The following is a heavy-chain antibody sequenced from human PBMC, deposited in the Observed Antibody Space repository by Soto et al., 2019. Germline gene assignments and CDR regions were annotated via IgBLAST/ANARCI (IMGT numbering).Heavy chain of an antibody. CDR3: ARSTNDYGDRH. Sequence: QVQLVQSGAEVKKPGASVKVSCKASGYTFTSYDINWVRQATGQGLEWMGWMNPNSGNTGYAQKFQSRVTMTRNTPISTAYMELISLRSQVTAGYYCARSTNDYGDRHSGQGTLVTVSS. CDR2: MNPNSGNT. CDR1: GYTFTSYD. D-gene: IGHD4-17*01. V-gene: IGHV1-8*01. J-gene: IGHJ4*02.